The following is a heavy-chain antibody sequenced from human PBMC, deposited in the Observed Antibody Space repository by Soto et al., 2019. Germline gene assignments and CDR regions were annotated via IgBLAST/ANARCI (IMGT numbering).Heavy chain of an antibody. CDR1: GFTFSSYA. V-gene: IGHV3-23*01. CDR2: IRDSAGST. J-gene: IGHJ4*02. Sequence: GGSLRLSCAASGFTFSSYAMSWVRQAPGKGLEWVSAIRDSAGSTSYADSVGGRFTISRDNSNNPLYLQMNGLKVEDTAVYYCAKEPVGDSGCYFEYWGQGTLVTVSS. D-gene: IGHD6-19*01. CDR3: AKEPVGDSGCYFEY.